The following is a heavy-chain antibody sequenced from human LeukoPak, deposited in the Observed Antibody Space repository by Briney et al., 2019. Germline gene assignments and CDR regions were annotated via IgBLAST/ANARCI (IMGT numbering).Heavy chain of an antibody. Sequence: GASVKVSCKASGYTFTTYYVHWVRQAPGQGLEWMGIINPSGGSTTYAQKFRGRLTMTRDMSTSTVYMELSRLRSDDTAVYYCARRRIRIQLWFDQDRNWFDPWGQGTLVTVSS. D-gene: IGHD5-18*01. V-gene: IGHV1-46*01. CDR2: INPSGGST. J-gene: IGHJ5*02. CDR1: GYTFTTYY. CDR3: ARRRIRIQLWFDQDRNWFDP.